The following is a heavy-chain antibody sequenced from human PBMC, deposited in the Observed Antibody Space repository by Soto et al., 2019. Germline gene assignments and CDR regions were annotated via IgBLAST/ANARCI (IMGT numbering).Heavy chain of an antibody. J-gene: IGHJ6*02. D-gene: IGHD1-26*01. V-gene: IGHV3-30*18. CDR2: ISYDGSNK. CDR3: AKDVVVGATTGLGDYYYYYGMDV. CDR1: GFTFSSYG. Sequence: GSQRLSCAASGFTFSSYGMHWVRQAPGKGLEWVAVISYDGSNKYYADSVKGRFTISRDNSKNTLYLQMNSLRAEDTAVYYCAKDVVVGATTGLGDYYYYYGMDVWGQGTTVTVSS.